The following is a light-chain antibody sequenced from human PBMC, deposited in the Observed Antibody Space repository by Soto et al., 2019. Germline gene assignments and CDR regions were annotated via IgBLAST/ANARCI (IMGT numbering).Light chain of an antibody. CDR3: QHYENLPT. CDR2: DAS. CDR1: QNIKNY. V-gene: IGKV1-33*01. J-gene: IGKJ5*01. Sequence: DIQMTQSPSSMSASVGNSVTITCQASQNIKNYLNWYQQKPWRARKLLIYDASNLEAGVPSRFRGSGSGTDFTFTISRMTPEDIATYYCQHYENLPTFGQGTRLEIK.